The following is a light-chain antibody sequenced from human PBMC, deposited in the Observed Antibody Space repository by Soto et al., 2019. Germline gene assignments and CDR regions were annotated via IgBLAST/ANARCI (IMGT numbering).Light chain of an antibody. CDR3: QQYITYPYA. V-gene: IGKV1-5*03. Sequence: DIQMTQSPSTLSASVGDRVTITCRASQSTSTWLAWYQQRPGKTPKLLISEASKLESGVPSRFSGSGSGTEFTLTISSLQPDDFATYYCQQYITYPYAVGQGTKVEIK. J-gene: IGKJ1*01. CDR1: QSTSTW. CDR2: EAS.